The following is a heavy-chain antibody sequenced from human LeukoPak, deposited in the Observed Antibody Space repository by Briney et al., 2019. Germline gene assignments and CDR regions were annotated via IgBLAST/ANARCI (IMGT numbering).Heavy chain of an antibody. CDR3: AREVEYSTTWARFDY. J-gene: IGHJ4*02. Sequence: SETLSLTCTVSGGSVSSGSCYWSWIRQPPGKGLEWIGYIYYTGSTNYNPSLKSRVTISVDTSKNQFSLKLSSVTAADTAVYYCAREVEYSTTWARFDYWGQGTLVTVSS. V-gene: IGHV4-61*01. D-gene: IGHD6-13*01. CDR2: IYYTGST. CDR1: GGSVSSGSCY.